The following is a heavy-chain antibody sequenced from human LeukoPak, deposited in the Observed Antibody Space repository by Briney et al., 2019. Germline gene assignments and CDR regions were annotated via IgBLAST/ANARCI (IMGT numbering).Heavy chain of an antibody. D-gene: IGHD3-16*02. CDR2: ISKSGTT. CDR3: ARLLGPLDYVWGSSRSK. Sequence: SETLSLTCTVSGVSISYATYQWTWIRQSAGKGLEWIGLISKSGTTNCNPSHKSRVTISIDTTKNQFSLKLTSVTAADTAVYYCARLLGPLDYVWGSSRSKWGQGTLVTVSS. CDR1: GVSISYATYQ. J-gene: IGHJ4*02. V-gene: IGHV4-61*02.